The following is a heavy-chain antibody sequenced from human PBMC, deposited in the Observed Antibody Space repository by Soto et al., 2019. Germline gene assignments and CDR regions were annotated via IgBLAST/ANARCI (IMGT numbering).Heavy chain of an antibody. D-gene: IGHD3-16*01. Sequence: HLQLQESGPGPVKPSETLSLTCTVSGGSISSSSYYWGWIRQPPGKGLEWIGTIYYSGSIYYDASVRSRVTISVDTSKNQFSLRLSSVTAADTAVYHCARGSYDYIWEGDFFDYWGQGTLVTVS. CDR1: GGSISSSSYY. J-gene: IGHJ4*02. CDR2: IYYSGSI. V-gene: IGHV4-39*01. CDR3: ARGSYDYIWEGDFFDY.